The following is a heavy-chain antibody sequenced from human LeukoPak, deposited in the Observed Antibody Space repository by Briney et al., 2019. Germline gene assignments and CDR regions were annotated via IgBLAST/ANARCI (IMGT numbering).Heavy chain of an antibody. CDR1: GFTFSSYS. CDR2: ISGSGGST. J-gene: IGHJ4*02. V-gene: IGHV3-23*01. Sequence: GGSLRLSCAASGFTFSSYSMSWVRQAPGKGLEWVSAISGSGGSTYYADSVKGRFTISRDNSKNTLYLQMNSLRAEDTAVYYCAGPLGGSGWYGPFDYWGQGTLVTVSS. CDR3: AGPLGGSGWYGPFDY. D-gene: IGHD6-19*01.